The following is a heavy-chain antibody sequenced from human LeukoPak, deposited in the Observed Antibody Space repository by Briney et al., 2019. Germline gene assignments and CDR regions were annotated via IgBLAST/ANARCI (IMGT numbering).Heavy chain of an antibody. CDR1: GFTVSSNS. Sequence: GGSLRLSCTVSGFTVSSNSMSWVRQAPGKGLEWVSFIYSGGNTHYSDSVKGRFTISRDNSKNSLYLQMNSLRVEDTAIYYCVKVAHYYYGSESYYFFEHWGQGTPVTASS. V-gene: IGHV3-53*01. CDR3: VKVAHYYYGSESYYFFEH. CDR2: IYSGGNT. D-gene: IGHD3-10*01. J-gene: IGHJ4*02.